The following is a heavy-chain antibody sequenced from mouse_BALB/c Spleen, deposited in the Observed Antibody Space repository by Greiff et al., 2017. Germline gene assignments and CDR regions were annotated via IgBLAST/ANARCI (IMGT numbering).Heavy chain of an antibody. CDR2: IYPSDSYT. CDR1: GYTFTSYW. V-gene: IGHV1-69*02. D-gene: IGHD1-1*01. Sequence: QVQLQQPGAELVRPGASVKLSCKASGYTFTSYWINWVKQRPGQGLEWIGNIYPSDSYTNYNQKFRDKATLTVDKSSSTAYMQLSSPTSEDSAVYYCTRGVVGFDYWGQGTTLTVSS. CDR3: TRGVVGFDY. J-gene: IGHJ2*01.